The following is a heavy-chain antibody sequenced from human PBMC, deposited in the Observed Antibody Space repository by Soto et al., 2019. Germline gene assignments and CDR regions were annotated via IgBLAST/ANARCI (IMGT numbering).Heavy chain of an antibody. V-gene: IGHV3-49*03. CDR1: VCTYGDYA. CDR2: IRSKAYGGTT. J-gene: IGHJ6*04. Sequence: SLRRSCTACVCTYGDYAISWLRHAPGKGLEWGGFIRSKAYGGTTEYAASVKGRFTISRHDSKSIAYLQLNSLNTEDTAVYYCTSGDIGLFYGMDVWGKGTTVTASS. D-gene: IGHD4-17*01. CDR3: TSGDIGLFYGMDV.